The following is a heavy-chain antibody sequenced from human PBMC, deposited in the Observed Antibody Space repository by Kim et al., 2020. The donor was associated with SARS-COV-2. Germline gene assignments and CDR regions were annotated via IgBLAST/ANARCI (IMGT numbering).Heavy chain of an antibody. V-gene: IGHV4-34*01. J-gene: IGHJ4*02. CDR1: GGSFSGYY. CDR2: INHSGST. D-gene: IGHD3-22*01. CDR3: ARGGVGGSGYYPD. Sequence: SETLSLTCAVYGGSFSGYYWSWIRQPPGKGLEWIGEINHSGSTNYNPSLKSRVTISVDTSKNQFSLKLSSVTAADTAVYYCARGGVGGSGYYPDWGQGTLVTVSS.